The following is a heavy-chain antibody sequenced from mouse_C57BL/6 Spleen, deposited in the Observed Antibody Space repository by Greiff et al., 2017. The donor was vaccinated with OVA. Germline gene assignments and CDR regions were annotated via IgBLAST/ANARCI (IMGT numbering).Heavy chain of an antibody. CDR1: GYTFTSYW. Sequence: QVQLQQPGAELVRPGSSVKLSCKASGYTFTSYWMHWVKQRPIQGLEWIGNIDPSDSETHYNQKFKDKATLTVDKSSSTAYMQLSSLTSEDSAVYYCARAPYYGSSPYWYFDVWGTGTTVTVSS. CDR3: ARAPYYGSSPYWYFDV. V-gene: IGHV1-52*01. CDR2: IDPSDSET. J-gene: IGHJ1*03. D-gene: IGHD1-1*01.